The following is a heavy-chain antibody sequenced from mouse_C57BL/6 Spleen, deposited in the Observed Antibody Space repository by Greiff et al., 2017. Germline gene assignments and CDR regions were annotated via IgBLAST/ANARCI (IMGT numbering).Heavy chain of an antibody. D-gene: IGHD2-5*01. J-gene: IGHJ3*01. CDR3: ARSTDYSNPAWFAY. Sequence: VQLQQSGAELVKPGASVKLSCTASGFNIKDYYMHWVKQRTEQGLEWIGRIDPEDGETKYAPKIQGKATITADTSSNTAYLQLSSLTSEDTAVYYCARSTDYSNPAWFAYWGQGTLVTVSA. CDR1: GFNIKDYY. CDR2: IDPEDGET. V-gene: IGHV14-2*01.